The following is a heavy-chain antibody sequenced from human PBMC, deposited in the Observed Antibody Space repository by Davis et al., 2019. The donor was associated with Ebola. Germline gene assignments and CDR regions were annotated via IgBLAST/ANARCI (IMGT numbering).Heavy chain of an antibody. V-gene: IGHV4-34*01. Sequence: PSETLSLTCAVYGGSFSGYYWSWIRQPPGKGLEWIGEINHSGSTNYNPSLKSRVTISVDTSKNQFSLKLSSVTAADTAVYYCARGRGMITFEAEFDYWGQGTLVTVSS. CDR3: ARGRGMITFEAEFDY. J-gene: IGHJ4*02. CDR2: INHSGST. CDR1: GGSFSGYY. D-gene: IGHD3-16*01.